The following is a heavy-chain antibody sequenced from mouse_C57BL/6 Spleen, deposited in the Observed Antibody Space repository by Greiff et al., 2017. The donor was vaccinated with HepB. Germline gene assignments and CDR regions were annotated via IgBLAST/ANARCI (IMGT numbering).Heavy chain of an antibody. V-gene: IGHV1-15*01. CDR3: TRYDYSWFAY. Sequence: VKLQESGAGLVRPGASVTLSCKASGYTFTDYEMHWVKQTPVHGLEWIGAIDPETGGTAYNQKFKGKAILTADKSSSTAYMELRSLTSEDSAVYYCTRYDYSWFAYWGQGTLVTVSA. CDR2: IDPETGGT. CDR1: GYTFTDYE. J-gene: IGHJ3*01. D-gene: IGHD2-4*01.